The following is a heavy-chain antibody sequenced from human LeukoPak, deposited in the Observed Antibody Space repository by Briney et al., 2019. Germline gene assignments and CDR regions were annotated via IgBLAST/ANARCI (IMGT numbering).Heavy chain of an antibody. CDR1: GFTFSSYS. CDR3: ARDLDGYNYALDY. CDR2: ISSSSSYI. J-gene: IGHJ4*02. V-gene: IGHV3-21*01. D-gene: IGHD5-24*01. Sequence: GGSLRLSCAASGFTFSSYSMNWVRQAPGKGLEWVSSISSSSSYIFYADSVKGRYTISRDNAKNSLYLQMHSLRAEDTAVYYCARDLDGYNYALDYWGQGTLVTVSS.